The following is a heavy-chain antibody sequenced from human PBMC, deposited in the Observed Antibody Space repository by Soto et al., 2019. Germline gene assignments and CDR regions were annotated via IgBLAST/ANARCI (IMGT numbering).Heavy chain of an antibody. D-gene: IGHD6-13*01. CDR2: IYHSGST. Sequence: SETLSLTCTVSGGSISSSKWWSWVRQPPGKGLEWIGEIYHSGSTNYNPSLKSRVIISVDKSKNQFSLKLSSVTDADTAVYYCARGERQQQRDYWGQGTLVTVSS. V-gene: IGHV4-4*02. CDR3: ARGERQQQRDY. J-gene: IGHJ4*02. CDR1: GGSISSSKW.